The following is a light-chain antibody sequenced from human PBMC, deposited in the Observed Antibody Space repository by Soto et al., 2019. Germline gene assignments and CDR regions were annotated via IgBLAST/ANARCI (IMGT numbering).Light chain of an antibody. V-gene: IGKV1-5*01. CDR3: QQYGSSPQT. CDR2: DAS. Sequence: DIRMTQSPSTLSASVGDRVTMTFRASQGISGWLAWYQQKPGKAPKLLIYDASSLQTGVPSRFSGSGSGTDFTLTISRLEPEDFAVYYCQQYGSSPQTFGQGTKVDIK. CDR1: QGISGW. J-gene: IGKJ1*01.